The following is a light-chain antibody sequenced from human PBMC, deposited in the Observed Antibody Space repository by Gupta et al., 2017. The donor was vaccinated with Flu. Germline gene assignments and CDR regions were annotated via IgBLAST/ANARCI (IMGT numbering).Light chain of an antibody. CDR2: GHI. V-gene: IGLV1-40*01. Sequence: SSNIGAGYDVHWYQQLPGLAPKLLIYGHIKRPSGVPARFSGSKSVTSASLAITGLQAEDEADYYCQSYDSSLSGWVFGGGTKLTVL. J-gene: IGLJ3*02. CDR1: SSNIGAGYD. CDR3: QSYDSSLSGWV.